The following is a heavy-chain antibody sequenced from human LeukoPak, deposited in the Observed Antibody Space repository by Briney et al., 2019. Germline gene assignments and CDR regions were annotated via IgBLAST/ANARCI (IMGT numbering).Heavy chain of an antibody. J-gene: IGHJ3*02. D-gene: IGHD5-24*01. CDR3: ARVYRKDVYNFDGFDI. CDR2: VYSSGSA. CDR1: SGSINSDGYY. Sequence: PSQTLSLTCTVSSGSINSDGYYWGWIRQPAGKGLEWIGRVYSSGSANYSPSLKSRVIISIDTSKNQFSLRLSSVTAADTAVYYCARVYRKDVYNFDGFDIWGQGTMVTVS. V-gene: IGHV4-61*02.